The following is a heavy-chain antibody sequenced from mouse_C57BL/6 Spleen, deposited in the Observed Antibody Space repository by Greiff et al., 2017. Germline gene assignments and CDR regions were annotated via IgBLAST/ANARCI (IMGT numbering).Heavy chain of an antibody. D-gene: IGHD1-1*01. Sequence: QVQLQQPGAELVKPGASVKLSCKASGYTFTSYWMHWVKQRPGQGLEWIGMIHPNSGSTNYNEKFKSKATLTVDKSSSTAYMQLSSLTSEDSAVYYCARGGESNYYGSRQFAYWGQGTLVTVSA. J-gene: IGHJ3*01. V-gene: IGHV1-64*01. CDR1: GYTFTSYW. CDR2: IHPNSGST. CDR3: ARGGESNYYGSRQFAY.